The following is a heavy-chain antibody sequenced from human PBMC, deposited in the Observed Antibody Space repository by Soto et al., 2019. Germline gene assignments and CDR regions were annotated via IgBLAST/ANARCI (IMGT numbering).Heavy chain of an antibody. V-gene: IGHV4-34*01. CDR2: INHSGST. J-gene: IGHJ4*02. D-gene: IGHD3-16*02. CDR1: GGSFSGYY. Sequence: SETLSLTCAVYGGSFSGYYWSWIRQPPGKGLQWIGEINHSGSTNYNPSLKSRVTISVDTSKNQFSLKLSSVTAADTAVYYCARGRRGYYDYVWGSYRLDYWGQGTLVTVSS. CDR3: ARGRRGYYDYVWGSYRLDY.